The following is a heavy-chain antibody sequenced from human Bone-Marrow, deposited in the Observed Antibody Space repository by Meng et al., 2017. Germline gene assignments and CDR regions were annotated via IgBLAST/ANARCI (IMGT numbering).Heavy chain of an antibody. CDR3: ARAVRGLWPD. CDR1: GFTVSHNY. J-gene: IGHJ4*02. Sequence: GESLKISCAASGFTVSHNYMSWVRQAPGEGLEWVSVIYSGGNTYYADSVKGRFTISRDNSKNTLYLQMNSLRAEDTAVYYCARAVRGLWPDWGQGTLVTVSS. CDR2: IYSGGNT. D-gene: IGHD3-10*01. V-gene: IGHV3-66*01.